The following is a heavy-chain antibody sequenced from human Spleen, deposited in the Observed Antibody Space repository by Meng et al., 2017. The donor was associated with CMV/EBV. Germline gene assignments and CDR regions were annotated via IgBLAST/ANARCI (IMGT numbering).Heavy chain of an antibody. Sequence: GESLKISCAASGFTFSSYAMSWVRQAPGKGLEWVSAISGSGGSTYYADSVKGRFTISRDNAKNSLYLQMSSLRAEDTAVYYCARVAGDPLYYYYGMDVWGQGTTVTVSS. J-gene: IGHJ6*02. D-gene: IGHD6-19*01. CDR1: GFTFSSYA. V-gene: IGHV3-23*01. CDR2: ISGSGGST. CDR3: ARVAGDPLYYYYGMDV.